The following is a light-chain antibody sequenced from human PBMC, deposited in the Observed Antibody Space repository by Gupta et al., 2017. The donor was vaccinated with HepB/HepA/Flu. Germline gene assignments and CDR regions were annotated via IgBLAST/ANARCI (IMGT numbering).Light chain of an antibody. CDR1: DIGSKS. CDR2: GDS. J-gene: IGLJ3*02. Sequence: SYVLTQPPSVSVAPGKTASITCGGNDIGSKSVHWYQQKPGQAPLLVVYGDSDRPSGIPDRFSGSNSGNTATLTISRVEAGDEADYSCQVWDSFTDHNVVFGGGTKLTVL. CDR3: QVWDSFTDHNVV. V-gene: IGLV3-21*03.